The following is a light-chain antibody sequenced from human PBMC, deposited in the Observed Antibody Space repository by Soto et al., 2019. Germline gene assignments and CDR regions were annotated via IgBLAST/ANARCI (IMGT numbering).Light chain of an antibody. J-gene: IGKJ2*01. CDR2: KAS. CDR1: QSITSW. V-gene: IGKV1-5*03. CDR3: QQYDSYPYT. Sequence: DIQMTQSPSTLSASVGDRVTITCRASQSITSWLAWYQQKPGKAPKLLIYKASSLESGVPSRFSGSGSGTEFTLTISSLQPDDFGPYYCQQYDSYPYTFGQGTKQEIK.